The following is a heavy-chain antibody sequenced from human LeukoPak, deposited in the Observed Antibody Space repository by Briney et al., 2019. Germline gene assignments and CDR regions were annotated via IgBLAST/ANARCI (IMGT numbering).Heavy chain of an antibody. CDR1: GGTFSSYA. CDR3: ARDLDYYDSPLGY. Sequence: GASVKVSCKASGGTFSSYAISWVRQAPGQGLEWMGWINPNSGGTSYAQKFQGRVTMTRDTSISTAYMELSRLRSDDTAVYSCARDLDYYDSPLGYWGQGTQVTVSS. V-gene: IGHV1-2*02. D-gene: IGHD3-22*01. J-gene: IGHJ4*02. CDR2: INPNSGGT.